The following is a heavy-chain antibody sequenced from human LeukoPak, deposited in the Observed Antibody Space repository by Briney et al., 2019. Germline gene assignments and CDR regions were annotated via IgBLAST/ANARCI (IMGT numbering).Heavy chain of an antibody. CDR1: GFTFSSYW. CDR2: IKQDVSEK. CDR3: AAGYNSGWPY. D-gene: IGHD6-19*01. Sequence: RPGGSLRLSCAASGFTFSSYWMSWVRQAPGKGLEWVANIKQDVSEKYYVDSVKGRFTISRDNSQSTLDLQMNYLRAEDTAVYYCAAGYNSGWPYWGQGTLVTVSS. V-gene: IGHV3-7*03. J-gene: IGHJ4*02.